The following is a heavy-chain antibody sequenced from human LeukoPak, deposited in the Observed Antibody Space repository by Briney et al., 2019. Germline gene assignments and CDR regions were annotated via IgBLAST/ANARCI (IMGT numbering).Heavy chain of an antibody. CDR3: ARDEELVVEGFTTGMDV. J-gene: IGHJ6*03. V-gene: IGHV3-23*01. D-gene: IGHD2-15*01. CDR1: GFTFSSYG. CDR2: ISGSGGST. Sequence: PGGTLRLSRAASGFTFSSYGMSWVRQAPGKGLEWVSAISGSGGSTYYADSVKGRFTISRDNSKNTLYLQMNSLRAEDTAVYYCARDEELVVEGFTTGMDVWGNGTTVTVAS.